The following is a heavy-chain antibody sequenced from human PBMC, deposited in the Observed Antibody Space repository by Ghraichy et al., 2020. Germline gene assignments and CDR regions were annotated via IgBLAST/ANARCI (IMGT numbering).Heavy chain of an antibody. J-gene: IGHJ3*02. CDR3: AKDRYSGNWNDALDI. Sequence: GGSLRLSCAASEFTFGTYAMNWVRQAPGKGLEWVSGISGSGDYTYYADSVKGRFTISRDNSKNTLDLQMNSLRAEDTAVYYCAKDRYSGNWNDALDIWGQGTMVTVSS. CDR1: EFTFGTYA. CDR2: ISGSGDYT. D-gene: IGHD6-13*01. V-gene: IGHV3-23*01.